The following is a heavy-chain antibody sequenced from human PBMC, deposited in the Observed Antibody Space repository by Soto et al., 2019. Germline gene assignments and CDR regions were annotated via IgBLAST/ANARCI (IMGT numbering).Heavy chain of an antibody. Sequence: GGSLRLSCAASGFTFSNYGMHWVRQAPGKGLEWVAVISYDGSNKYYADSVKGRFTISRDNSKNTLYLQMNSLRAEDTAVYYCAKLPDYYDSSGYSPWGQGTLVTVSS. CDR3: AKLPDYYDSSGYSP. D-gene: IGHD3-22*01. CDR1: GFTFSNYG. J-gene: IGHJ5*02. V-gene: IGHV3-30*18. CDR2: ISYDGSNK.